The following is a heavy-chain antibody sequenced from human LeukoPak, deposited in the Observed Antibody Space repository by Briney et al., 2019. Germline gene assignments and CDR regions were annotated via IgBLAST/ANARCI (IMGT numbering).Heavy chain of an antibody. V-gene: IGHV3-74*01. Sequence: GSLRLSCAASGFTFSSYWMHWVRQAPGKGLVWVSRINSDGSSTSYADSVKGRFTISRDNAKNSLYLQMNSLRAEDTAVYYCAVIAAAGSEFDYWGQGTLVTVSS. CDR2: INSDGSST. CDR1: GFTFSSYW. J-gene: IGHJ4*02. CDR3: AVIAAAGSEFDY. D-gene: IGHD6-13*01.